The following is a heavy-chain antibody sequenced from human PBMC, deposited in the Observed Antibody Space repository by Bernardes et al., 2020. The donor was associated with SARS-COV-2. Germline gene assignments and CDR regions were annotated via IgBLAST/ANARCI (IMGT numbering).Heavy chain of an antibody. Sequence: GGSLRLSCSASGFTFSSYAMNWVRQAPGKGLEWVSAISGSGGSTSYADSVRGRFTISRDNSKNTLYLQMNSQRAEETAVDYCGKREDYDFCRGPINYWGQGTLVT. D-gene: IGHD3-3*01. CDR3: GKREDYDFCRGPINY. V-gene: IGHV3-23*01. J-gene: IGHJ4*02. CDR1: GFTFSSYA. CDR2: ISGSGGST.